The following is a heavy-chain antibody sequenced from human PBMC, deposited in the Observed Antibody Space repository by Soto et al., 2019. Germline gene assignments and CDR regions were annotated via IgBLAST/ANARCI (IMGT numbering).Heavy chain of an antibody. Sequence: KGSFKISGRPLRGLSVLGGGEAPGKVWDWMGGLDPEGGQAIYAQKWHGRVTVTEDTVTGTAYMELRGLQSDDTAVYYCATPTPIRGAMITNINFDFWGQGTPVTVSS. J-gene: IGHJ4*02. CDR1: GRPLRGLS. V-gene: IGHV1-24*01. CDR2: LDPEGGQA. D-gene: IGHD3-10*01. CDR3: ATPTPIRGAMITNINFDF.